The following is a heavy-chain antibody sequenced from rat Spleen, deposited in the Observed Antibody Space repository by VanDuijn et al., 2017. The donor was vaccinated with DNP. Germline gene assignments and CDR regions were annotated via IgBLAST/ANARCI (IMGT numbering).Heavy chain of an antibody. D-gene: IGHD1-10*01. CDR1: GFIFSNYW. CDR3: TREDNQAFFDY. CDR2: ITNTGGSI. J-gene: IGHJ2*01. V-gene: IGHV5-31*01. Sequence: EVQLVESGGGPVQPGRSMKLSCVASGFIFSNYWMTWIRQAPGKGLEWVASITNTGGSIYYPDSVKGRFTISRDNAQNTLYLQMNSLRSEDTATYYCTREDNQAFFDYWGQGVMVTVSS.